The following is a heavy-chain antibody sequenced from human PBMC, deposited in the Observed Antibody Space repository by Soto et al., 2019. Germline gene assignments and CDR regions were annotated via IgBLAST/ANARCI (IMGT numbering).Heavy chain of an antibody. Sequence: PSDTQSLTCTGSGSSISCGSYSWCWKSQKPGKGLEWIGYIYYTGATYYNMSLKSRLSISLDTSENQFSLRLNSVTAADTAVYYCARQGPYGMDVWGQGTTVTVSS. V-gene: IGHV4-31*03. CDR3: ARQGPYGMDV. J-gene: IGHJ6*02. CDR1: GSSISCGSYS. CDR2: IYYTGAT.